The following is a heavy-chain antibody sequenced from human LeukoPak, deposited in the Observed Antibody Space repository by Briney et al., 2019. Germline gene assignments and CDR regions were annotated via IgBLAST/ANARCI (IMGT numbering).Heavy chain of an antibody. CDR1: GFTFSSYA. Sequence: GGSLRLSCVASGFTFSSYAMHWVRQAPGKGLEWVAVISYDGSNKYYADSVKGRFTISRDNSKNTLYLQMKSLRAEDTAVYYCARGEGNYGYWGQGTLVTVSS. V-gene: IGHV3-30-3*01. CDR2: ISYDGSNK. D-gene: IGHD4-11*01. CDR3: ARGEGNYGY. J-gene: IGHJ4*02.